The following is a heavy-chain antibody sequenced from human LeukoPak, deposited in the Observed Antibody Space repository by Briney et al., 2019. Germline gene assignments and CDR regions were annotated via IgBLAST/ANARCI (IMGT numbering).Heavy chain of an antibody. CDR2: IYYSGST. D-gene: IGHD6-25*01. V-gene: IGHV4-59*01. CDR1: GGSISSYY. J-gene: IGHJ4*02. CDR3: ARAEISSGSYYFGY. Sequence: SETLSLTCTVSGGSISSYYWSWIRQPPGKGLEWVGYIYYSGSTNYNPSLKSRVTISVDTSKNQFSLKLSSVTAADTAVYYCARAEISSGSYYFGYWGQGTLVTASS.